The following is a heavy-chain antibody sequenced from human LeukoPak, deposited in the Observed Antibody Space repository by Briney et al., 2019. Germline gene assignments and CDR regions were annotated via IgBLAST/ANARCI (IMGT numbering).Heavy chain of an antibody. J-gene: IGHJ4*02. V-gene: IGHV3-23*01. CDR2: ISHTSEYT. D-gene: IGHD6-19*01. CDR3: AKVSGWAYFDS. Sequence: GGSLRLSCAASGFTFSSYTMSWVRQAPGKGLEWVSAISHTSEYTYHADSVKGRFTISRDNSKNTLYLQMNSLRAEDTAVYYCAKVSGWAYFDSRGRGTLVTVSS. CDR1: GFTFSSYT.